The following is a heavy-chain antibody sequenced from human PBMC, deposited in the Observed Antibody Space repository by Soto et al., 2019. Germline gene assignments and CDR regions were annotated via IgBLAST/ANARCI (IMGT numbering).Heavy chain of an antibody. Sequence: QVQLQESGPGLVKPSETLSLTCTVSGGSVSTYYWSWIRQPAGKGLEWIGRIDTSGGTNYNPSLKSRITMSVDTSKKKFYLKLSSVTAADTAVYYCARGAAAGVDYGMDVWGQGTTVTVS. CDR2: IDTSGGT. V-gene: IGHV4-4*07. CDR1: GGSVSTYY. D-gene: IGHD6-13*01. J-gene: IGHJ6*02. CDR3: ARGAAAGVDYGMDV.